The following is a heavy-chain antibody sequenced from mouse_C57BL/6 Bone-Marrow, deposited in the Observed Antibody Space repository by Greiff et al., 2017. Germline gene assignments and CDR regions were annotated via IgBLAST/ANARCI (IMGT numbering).Heavy chain of an antibody. CDR2: INSDGGST. Sequence: EVKLMESGGGLVQPGESLKLSCESNEYAFPSHDMSWVRKTPEKRLELVAAINSDGGSTYYPDTMERRFIISRDNTKKTLYLQMSSLRSEDTALYYCARHSNYVDLDYFDYWGQGTTLTVSS. J-gene: IGHJ2*01. CDR3: ARHSNYVDLDYFDY. CDR1: EYAFPSHD. V-gene: IGHV5-2*01. D-gene: IGHD2-5*01.